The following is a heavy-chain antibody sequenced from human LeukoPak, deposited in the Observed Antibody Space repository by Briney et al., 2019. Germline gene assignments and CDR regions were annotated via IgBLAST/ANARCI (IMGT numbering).Heavy chain of an antibody. V-gene: IGHV4-4*07. CDR2: IYTSGST. Sequence: PSETLSLTCTVSGGSISSYYWSWIRQPAGKGLEWIGRIYTSGSTNYNPSLKSRVTISVDTSKNQFSLKLSSVTAADTAVYYCARRPHPLRYFDWLLSPYFDYWGQGTLVTVSS. D-gene: IGHD3-9*01. J-gene: IGHJ4*02. CDR3: ARRPHPLRYFDWLLSPYFDY. CDR1: GGSISSYY.